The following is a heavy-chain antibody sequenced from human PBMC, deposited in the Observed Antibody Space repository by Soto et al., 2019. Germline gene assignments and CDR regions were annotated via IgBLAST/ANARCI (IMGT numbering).Heavy chain of an antibody. J-gene: IGHJ6*02. CDR1: GGSIRSGGYY. CDR2: IYYSGNT. Sequence: SETLSLTCTVSGGSIRSGGYYWSWVRQNPRRGLEWIGNIYYSGNTYYNPSLKSRLTISVDTSKNQFSLNLSSVTAADTAVYYCARDRLMATAGTARHYSGLDVWGQGTTVTVYS. D-gene: IGHD1-1*01. V-gene: IGHV4-31*03. CDR3: ARDRLMATAGTARHYSGLDV.